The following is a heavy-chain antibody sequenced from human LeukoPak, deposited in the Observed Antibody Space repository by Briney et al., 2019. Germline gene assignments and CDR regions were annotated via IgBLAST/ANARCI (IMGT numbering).Heavy chain of an antibody. J-gene: IGHJ4*02. CDR1: GFTFSNYW. CDR2: IKTDGTTT. V-gene: IGHV3-74*01. CDR3: ARSCGSDCYHEAPGDY. D-gene: IGHD2-21*02. Sequence: GGSLRLSCAASGFTFSNYWMQWVRQAPGKGLVWVSRIKTDGTTTNYADSVEGRFTISRDNAKNTLYLEMNSLRAEDTAVYYCARSCGSDCYHEAPGDYWGQGTLVTVSS.